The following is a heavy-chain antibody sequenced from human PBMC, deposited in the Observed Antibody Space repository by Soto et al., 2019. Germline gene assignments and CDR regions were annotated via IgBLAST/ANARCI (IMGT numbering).Heavy chain of an antibody. CDR3: AKGSSPAYGSGSYYRQKY. CDR2: ISGSGGST. D-gene: IGHD3-10*01. V-gene: IGHV3-23*01. Sequence: GSLRLSCAASGFTFSSYAMSWVRQAPGKGLEWVSAISGSGGSTYYADSVKGRFTISRDNSKNTLYLQMNSLRAEDTAVYYCAKGSSPAYGSGSYYRQKYWGQGTLVTVSS. J-gene: IGHJ4*02. CDR1: GFTFSSYA.